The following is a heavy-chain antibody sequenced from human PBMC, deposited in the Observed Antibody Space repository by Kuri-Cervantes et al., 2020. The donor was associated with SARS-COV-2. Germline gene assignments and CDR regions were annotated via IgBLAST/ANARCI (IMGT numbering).Heavy chain of an antibody. D-gene: IGHD3-3*01. CDR2: IKQDGSER. CDR3: AGDYHDFWSGYYPFEY. J-gene: IGHJ4*02. Sequence: GGSLRLSCAASGFTLSNYWMSWVRQGPGEGLEWVANIKQDGSERYYVDSVKGRFTISRDNAKNSLYLQMNSLRAEDSAVYYCAGDYHDFWSGYYPFEYWGQGTLVTVSS. V-gene: IGHV3-7*05. CDR1: GFTLSNYW.